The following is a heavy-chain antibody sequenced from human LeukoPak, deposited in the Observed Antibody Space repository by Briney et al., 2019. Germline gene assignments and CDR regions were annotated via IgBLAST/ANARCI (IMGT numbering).Heavy chain of an antibody. CDR3: ARGGSSWYGAFDY. D-gene: IGHD6-13*01. J-gene: IGHJ4*02. V-gene: IGHV1-69*04. Sequence: SVKVSCKASGGTFSSYAISWVRQAPGQGLEWMGRIIPILGIANYAQKFQGRVTITADKSTSTAYMELSSLRSEDTAVYYCARGGSSWYGAFDYWGQGTLVTVSS. CDR1: GGTFSSYA. CDR2: IIPILGIA.